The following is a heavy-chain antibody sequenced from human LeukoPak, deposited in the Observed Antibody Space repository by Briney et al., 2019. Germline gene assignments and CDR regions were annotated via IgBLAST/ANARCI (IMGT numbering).Heavy chain of an antibody. CDR3: ARDDLGGAYFDY. V-gene: IGHV4-61*01. Sequence: SETLSLTCTVSGGSVSSGNYYWSWIRQPPGKGLEWIGYIYYSGSTNYNPSLKSRVTISVDTSKNQFSLKLSSVTAADTAVYYCARDDLGGAYFDYWGQGTPVTVSS. J-gene: IGHJ4*02. D-gene: IGHD3-16*01. CDR1: GGSVSSGNYY. CDR2: IYYSGST.